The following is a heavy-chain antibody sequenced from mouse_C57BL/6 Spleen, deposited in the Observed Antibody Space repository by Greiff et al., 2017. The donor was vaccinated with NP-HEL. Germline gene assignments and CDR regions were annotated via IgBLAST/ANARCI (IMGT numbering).Heavy chain of an antibody. V-gene: IGHV14-2*01. CDR3: ARGYYGSSSWFAY. CDR1: GFNIKDYY. Sequence: EVQLQQSGAELVKPGASVKLSCTASGFNIKDYYMHWVKQRTEQGLEWIGRIDPEDGETKSAPKFQGKATITADTSSNTAYLQLSSLTSEDTAVYYCARGYYGSSSWFAYWGQGTLVTVSA. J-gene: IGHJ3*01. CDR2: IDPEDGET. D-gene: IGHD1-1*01.